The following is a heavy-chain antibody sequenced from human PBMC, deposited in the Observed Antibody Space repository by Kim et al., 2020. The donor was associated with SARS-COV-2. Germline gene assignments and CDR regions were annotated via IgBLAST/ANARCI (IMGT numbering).Heavy chain of an antibody. J-gene: IGHJ4*02. CDR3: ARGRGTYYYDSSGYPDDY. Sequence: ASVKVSCKASGYTFTSYYMHWVRQAPGQGLEWMGIINPSGGSTSYAQKFQGRVTMTRDTSTSTVYMELSSLRSEDTAVYYCARGRGTYYYDSSGYPDDYWGQGTLVTVSS. D-gene: IGHD3-22*01. V-gene: IGHV1-46*01. CDR1: GYTFTSYY. CDR2: INPSGGST.